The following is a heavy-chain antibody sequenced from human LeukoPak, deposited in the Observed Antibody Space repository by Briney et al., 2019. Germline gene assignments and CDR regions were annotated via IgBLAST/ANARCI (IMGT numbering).Heavy chain of an antibody. V-gene: IGHV1-2*04. CDR1: GYTFTGYY. J-gene: IGHJ6*02. CDR3: AIRILGYCSSSSCPASYYYGMDV. Sequence: ASVKVCCKASGYTFTGYYMHWVRQAPGQGLEWMGWINPNSGGTNYAQKFQGWVTMTRDTSISTAYMELTRLRSDDTAVYYCAIRILGYCSSSSCPASYYYGMDVWGQGTTVTVSS. CDR2: INPNSGGT. D-gene: IGHD2-2*01.